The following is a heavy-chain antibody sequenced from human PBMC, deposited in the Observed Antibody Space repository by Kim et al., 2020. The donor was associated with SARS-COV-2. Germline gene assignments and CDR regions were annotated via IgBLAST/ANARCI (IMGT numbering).Heavy chain of an antibody. CDR2: INHSGST. J-gene: IGHJ6*02. CDR3: ARERITMVRGVAYYYYYYGMDV. V-gene: IGHV4-34*01. CDR1: GGSFSGYY. Sequence: SETLSLTCAVYGGSFSGYYWSWIRQPPGKGLEWIGEINHSGSTNYNPSLKSRVTISVDTSKNQFSLKLSSVTAADTAVYYCARERITMVRGVAYYYYYYGMDVWGQGTTVTVSS. D-gene: IGHD3-10*01.